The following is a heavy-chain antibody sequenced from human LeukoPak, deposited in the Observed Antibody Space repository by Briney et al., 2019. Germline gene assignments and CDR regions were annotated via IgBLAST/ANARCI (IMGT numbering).Heavy chain of an antibody. J-gene: IGHJ6*02. D-gene: IGHD3-22*01. CDR1: GFTFSSFV. CDR2: LSVRAGTI. CDR3: AKDFPHYYEVPHGMDV. V-gene: IGHV3-48*03. Sequence: GGSLRLSCVASGFTFSSFVMTWVRQAPGKGLEWIAYLSVRAGTIYYGDSAEGRFTISRDDAKNSLYLQMNGLRVEDTAIYYCAKDFPHYYEVPHGMDVWGQGTTVTV.